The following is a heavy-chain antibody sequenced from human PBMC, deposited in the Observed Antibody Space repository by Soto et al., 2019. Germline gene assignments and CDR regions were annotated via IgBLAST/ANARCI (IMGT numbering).Heavy chain of an antibody. J-gene: IGHJ1*01. CDR1: GFSLSSYA. Sequence: GGSLRLSCAASGFSLSSYAMSWVRQAPGKGLEWVSAISGSGGSTYYADSVKGRFTISSDNSKNTLYLQMNSMRAEDTAVYYCAKDRLYGDPEYFQHWGQGTLVTVSS. CDR2: ISGSGGST. CDR3: AKDRLYGDPEYFQH. V-gene: IGHV3-23*01. D-gene: IGHD4-17*01.